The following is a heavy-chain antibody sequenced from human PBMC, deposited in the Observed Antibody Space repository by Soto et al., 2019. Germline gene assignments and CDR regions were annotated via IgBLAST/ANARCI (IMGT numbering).Heavy chain of an antibody. CDR3: SRAMVVTQNWFDP. D-gene: IGHD2-21*02. Sequence: SETLSLTCTVSGGSISSGDYYWSWIRQPPGKGLEWIGYIYYSGSTYYNPSLKSRVTISVDTFKNQFSLKLSSVTAADTAVYYCSRAMVVTQNWFDPSGQGTLVTVSS. CDR1: GGSISSGDYY. J-gene: IGHJ5*02. CDR2: IYYSGST. V-gene: IGHV4-30-4*01.